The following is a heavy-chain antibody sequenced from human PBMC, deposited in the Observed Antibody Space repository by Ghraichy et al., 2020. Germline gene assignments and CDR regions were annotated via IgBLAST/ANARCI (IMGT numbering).Heavy chain of an antibody. CDR3: AREGVFGQTLPPDY. V-gene: IGHV1-2*06. CDR1: GYTFTGYY. Sequence: ASVKVSCKASGYTFTGYYMHWVRQAPGQGLEWMGRISPNSGGTHYAQKFQGRVTMTRDTSISTAYLELNRLRSDDTAVYYCAREGVFGQTLPPDYWGQGTLVTVSS. J-gene: IGHJ4*02. D-gene: IGHD3-10*01. CDR2: ISPNSGGT.